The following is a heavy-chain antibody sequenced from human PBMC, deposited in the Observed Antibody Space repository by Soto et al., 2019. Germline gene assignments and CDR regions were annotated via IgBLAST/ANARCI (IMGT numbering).Heavy chain of an antibody. J-gene: IGHJ6*02. CDR3: AKDLIVGATSYYYGMDV. V-gene: IGHV3-23*01. CDR2: ISGSGGST. D-gene: IGHD1-26*01. CDR1: GFTFSSYA. Sequence: EVQLLESGGGLVQPGGSLRLSCAASGFTFSSYAMSWVRQAPGKGLEWVSAISGSGGSTYYADSVKGRFTISRDNSKNTLYLQMNSLRAEDTAVYYCAKDLIVGATSYYYGMDVWGQGTTVTVSS.